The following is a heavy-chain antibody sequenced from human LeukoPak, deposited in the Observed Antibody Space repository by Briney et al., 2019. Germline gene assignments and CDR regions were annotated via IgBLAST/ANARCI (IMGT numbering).Heavy chain of an antibody. V-gene: IGHV1-18*01. CDR1: GYAFSSYG. CDR3: ARDWHSVSSTREIYFDY. D-gene: IGHD5/OR15-5a*01. Sequence: ASVKVSCTASGYAFSSYGISWVRQAPGQGLEWMGWISGYNGHTNYAQNLQGRVTMTTDTSTTTAYMELRSPRYDDTAVYYCARDWHSVSSTREIYFDYWGQGTLVTVSS. J-gene: IGHJ4*02. CDR2: ISGYNGHT.